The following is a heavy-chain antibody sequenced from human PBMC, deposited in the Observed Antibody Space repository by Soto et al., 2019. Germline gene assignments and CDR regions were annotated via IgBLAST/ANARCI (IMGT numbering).Heavy chain of an antibody. Sequence: EVQLLESGGGLLQPRGSLRLSCAVSGFTFSTHAMRRVLQAPGNGLEGVSRTSATGSSTYSADSVKGQFTILRDNSKNTLYLQMNSLRAEDTAVYYCAKQSKWSSTSCYSGGSTCPLDCWGQGTLVTVSS. CDR3: AKQSKWSSTSCYSGGSTCPLDC. J-gene: IGHJ4*02. V-gene: IGHV3-23*01. CDR1: GFTFSTHA. D-gene: IGHD2-2*02. CDR2: TSATGSST.